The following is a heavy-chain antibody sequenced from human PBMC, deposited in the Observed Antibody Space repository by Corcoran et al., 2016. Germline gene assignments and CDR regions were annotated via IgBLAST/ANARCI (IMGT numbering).Heavy chain of an antibody. CDR1: GYTFTDYA. Sequence: QVQLVQSGAEVKEPGASVKVSCKASGYTFTDYAIQWVRQAPGQRLEGMGGINAGSGNTRYSPNFQGRVPITRDASATAAYMELSSLRSEDTAGYYCAKAIWVRGPVSYYFDYWGQGTLVTVSS. D-gene: IGHD3-10*01. J-gene: IGHJ4*02. CDR3: AKAIWVRGPVSYYFDY. V-gene: IGHV1-3*01. CDR2: INAGSGNT.